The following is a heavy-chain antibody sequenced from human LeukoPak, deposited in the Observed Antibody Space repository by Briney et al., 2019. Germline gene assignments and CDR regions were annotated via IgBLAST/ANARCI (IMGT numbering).Heavy chain of an antibody. CDR2: INTSGST. Sequence: PSETLSLTCTVSGGSISSDYWTWIRQPAGKGLEWIGRINTSGSTDYNPSLKSRVTMSVDTSKNQFSLELSSVTAADTAVYYCARGKYDRSGVDYWGQGTLVTVSS. D-gene: IGHD3-22*01. J-gene: IGHJ4*02. CDR3: ARGKYDRSGVDY. V-gene: IGHV4-4*07. CDR1: GGSISSDY.